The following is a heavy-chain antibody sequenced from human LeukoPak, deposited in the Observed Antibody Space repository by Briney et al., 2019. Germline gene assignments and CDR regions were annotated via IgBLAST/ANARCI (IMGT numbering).Heavy chain of an antibody. CDR2: IYGSGNT. D-gene: IGHD6-19*01. V-gene: IGHV4-59*01. CDR3: ARETTLAGFASGLGFNY. Sequence: KPSETLSLTCTVSGASISSWYWSWIRQPPGKGLEWIGYIYGSGNTNYNPSLKSRITMSIDTSKNQFSLELTSVTAADTATYYCARETTLAGFASGLGFNYWGQGILVTVSS. J-gene: IGHJ4*02. CDR1: GASISSWY.